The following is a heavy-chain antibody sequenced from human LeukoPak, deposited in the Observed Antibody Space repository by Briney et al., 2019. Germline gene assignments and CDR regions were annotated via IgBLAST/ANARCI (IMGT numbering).Heavy chain of an antibody. CDR1: GGSISTYY. J-gene: IGHJ4*02. D-gene: IGHD6-13*01. CDR3: ARENSNSWYLDY. Sequence: PSETLSLTCTVSGGSISTYYWSWIRQPPRKGLEWIGYIYNSGSTNYNPSLKSRVTISVDTSKNQFSLKLSSVTAADTAVYYCARENSNSWYLDYWGQGTLVTVSS. V-gene: IGHV4-59*01. CDR2: IYNSGST.